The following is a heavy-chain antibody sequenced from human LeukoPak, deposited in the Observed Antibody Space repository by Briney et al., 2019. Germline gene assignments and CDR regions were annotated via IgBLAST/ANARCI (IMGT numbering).Heavy chain of an antibody. D-gene: IGHD6-6*01. J-gene: IGHJ4*02. Sequence: GGSLRLSCAASGFTVSNNYMRWVRQAPGKGLEWVSLICSGGGTYYADAVKGRFTISRDGSKNMLYLQMDSLRAEDTAIYYCARDPPAVAANTYGWGQGTLVTVSS. CDR1: GFTVSNNY. CDR2: ICSGGGT. V-gene: IGHV3-66*01. CDR3: ARDPPAVAANTYG.